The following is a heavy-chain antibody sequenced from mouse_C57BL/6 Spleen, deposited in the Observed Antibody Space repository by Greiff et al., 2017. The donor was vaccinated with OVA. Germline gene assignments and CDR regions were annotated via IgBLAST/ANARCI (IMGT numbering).Heavy chain of an antibody. D-gene: IGHD3-2*02. V-gene: IGHV3-6*01. CDR1: GYSITSGYY. J-gene: IGHJ4*01. CDR3: ARDQDAMDY. CDR2: ISYDGSN. Sequence: DVQLQESGPGLVKPSQSLSLTCSVTGYSITSGYYWNWIRQFPGNKLEWMGYISYDGSNNYNPSLKNRISITRDTSKNQFFLKLNSVTTEDTATYYCARDQDAMDYWGQGTSVTVSS.